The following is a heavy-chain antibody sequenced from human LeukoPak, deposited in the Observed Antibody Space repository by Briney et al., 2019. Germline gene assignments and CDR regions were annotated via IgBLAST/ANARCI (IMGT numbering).Heavy chain of an antibody. J-gene: IGHJ5*02. CDR3: ARDRVGDPAGWFDP. V-gene: IGHV4-30-4*01. Sequence: PSETLSLTRTVSGGSISSGDYYWSWIRQPPGKGLEWIGYIYYSGSTYYNPSLKSRVTISVDTSKNQFSLKLSSVTAADTAVYYCARDRVGDPAGWFDPWGQGTLVTVSS. CDR1: GGSISSGDYY. D-gene: IGHD4-17*01. CDR2: IYYSGST.